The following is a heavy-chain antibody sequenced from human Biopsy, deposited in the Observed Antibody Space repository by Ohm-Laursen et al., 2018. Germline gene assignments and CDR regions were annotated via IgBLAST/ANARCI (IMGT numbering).Heavy chain of an antibody. V-gene: IGHV4-59*01. J-gene: IGHJ6*02. CDR2: VYFTGST. D-gene: IGHD2-15*01. Sequence: SDTLSLTCTVSGDSIRSYYWSWIRQTPETGLEWIGHVYFTGSTNFNPSLKSRVTISVDTSRIRFSLTLSSVTAADTAIYYCARDRRGDSYMDVWGQGTTVTVSS. CDR3: ARDRRGDSYMDV. CDR1: GDSIRSYY.